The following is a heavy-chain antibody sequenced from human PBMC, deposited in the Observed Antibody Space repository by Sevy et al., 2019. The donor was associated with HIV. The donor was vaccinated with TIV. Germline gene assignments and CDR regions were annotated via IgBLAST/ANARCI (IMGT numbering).Heavy chain of an antibody. V-gene: IGHV5-51*01. J-gene: IGHJ4*02. D-gene: IGHD3-22*01. CDR1: GYSFTSYW. CDR3: ARPAGFYDNSGYSFMDY. Sequence: GESLKISCKGSGYSFTSYWIAWVRQMPGKGLEWMGIIYPSDSHTKYSPSFQGRVTMLAAKSINTAYLQWTRLKAWDTAMYYCARPAGFYDNSGYSFMDYWGQGTPVTVSS. CDR2: IYPSDSHT.